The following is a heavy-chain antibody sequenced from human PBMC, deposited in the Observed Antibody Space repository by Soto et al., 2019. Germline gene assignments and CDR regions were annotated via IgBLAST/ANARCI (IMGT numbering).Heavy chain of an antibody. Sequence: PSETLSLTCAVSGGSISSGGYSWSWIRQPPGKGLEWIGYIYHSGSTYYNPSLKSRVTISVDTSKNQFSLKLRSVTASDTAVYYCATLRGLGEVSPYFGSCGQGRMVTVSS. J-gene: IGHJ4*02. D-gene: IGHD3-10*01. CDR2: IYHSGST. V-gene: IGHV4-30-2*01. CDR1: GGSISSGGYS. CDR3: ATLRGLGEVSPYFGS.